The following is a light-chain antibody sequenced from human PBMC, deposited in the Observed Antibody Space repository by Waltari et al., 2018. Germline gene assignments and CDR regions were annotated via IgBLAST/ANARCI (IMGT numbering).Light chain of an antibody. J-gene: IGKJ2*01. CDR1: PNVLKY. CDR2: GAS. Sequence: DIQLTQSPSSLSASVGDSFTITCRAGPNVLKYLNWYQQKPGNAPNLLIYGASTLQNGVPSRFRGTGSGTEYTLTISSLQPEDFATYFCQQSYSSRLTFGQGTKLEIK. V-gene: IGKV1-39*01. CDR3: QQSYSSRLT.